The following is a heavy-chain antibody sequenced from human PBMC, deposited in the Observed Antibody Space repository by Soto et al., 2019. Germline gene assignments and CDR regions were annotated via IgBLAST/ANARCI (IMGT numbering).Heavy chain of an antibody. D-gene: IGHD6-19*01. J-gene: IGHJ4*02. CDR3: AKGPYSSGWYWDH. V-gene: IGHV3-9*01. Sequence: EVFLEESGGAVVQPGRSLRLSCTASGFKFEDYAMHWVRQAPGKGLEWVSGISWSGSIIEYADSVRGRFTIARDNGQNALYLQMNSLRPEDTDVYYCAKGPYSSGWYWDHWGQGTLVTVSS. CDR1: GFKFEDYA. CDR2: ISWSGSII.